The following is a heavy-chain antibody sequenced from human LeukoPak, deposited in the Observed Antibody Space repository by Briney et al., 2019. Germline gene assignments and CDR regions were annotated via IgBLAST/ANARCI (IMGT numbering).Heavy chain of an antibody. V-gene: IGHV1-2*02. D-gene: IGHD3-10*01. J-gene: IGHJ4*02. Sequence: ASVTVSCTASGYAITAYYIHWGRQAPGQGLEYMGWINPKSGGTNYAQKFQVRVTMNWDTYINTAYMELSRLRSDDTAIYYCARGRIIMVRRVITFVYWRAGTLVTVSS. CDR3: ARGRIIMVRRVITFVY. CDR2: INPKSGGT. CDR1: GYAITAYY.